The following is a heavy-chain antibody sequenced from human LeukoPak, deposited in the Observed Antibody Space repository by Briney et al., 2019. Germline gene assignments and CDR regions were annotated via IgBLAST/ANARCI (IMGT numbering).Heavy chain of an antibody. CDR1: GGTFSSYT. V-gene: IGHV1-69*08. J-gene: IGHJ6*02. D-gene: IGHD2-2*01. CDR3: ASSGVPAAIWSSGMDV. CDR2: IIPILGTA. Sequence: SVKVSCKASGGTFSSYTISWVRQAPGQGLEWMGRIIPILGTANYAQKFQGRVTITADKSTSTAYMELSSLRSEDTAVYYCASSGVPAAIWSSGMDVWGQGTTVTVSS.